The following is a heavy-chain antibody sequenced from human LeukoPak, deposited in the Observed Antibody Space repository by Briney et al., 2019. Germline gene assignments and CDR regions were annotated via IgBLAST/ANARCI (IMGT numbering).Heavy chain of an antibody. CDR1: GFTFSSYA. V-gene: IGHV3-23*01. J-gene: IGHJ3*02. Sequence: PGGSLRLPCAASGFTFSSYAMSWVRQAPGKGLEWVSAISGSGGSTYYADSVKGRFTISRDNSKNTLYLQMNSLRAEDTAVYYCAKDLVVVNDAFDIWGQGTMVTVSS. D-gene: IGHD3-22*01. CDR2: ISGSGGST. CDR3: AKDLVVVNDAFDI.